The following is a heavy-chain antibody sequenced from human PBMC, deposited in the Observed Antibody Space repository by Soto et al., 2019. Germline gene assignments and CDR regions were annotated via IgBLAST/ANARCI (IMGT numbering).Heavy chain of an antibody. J-gene: IGHJ4*02. D-gene: IGHD2-8*01. CDR3: AKIGPTNGVGLDY. CDR2: ISYDGSNK. Sequence: GGSLRLSCAASGFTFSSYGMHWVRQAPGKGLEWVAVISYDGSNKYYADSVKGRFTISRDNSKNTLYLQMNSLRAEDTAVYYCAKIGPTNGVGLDYWGQGTLVTASS. V-gene: IGHV3-30*18. CDR1: GFTFSSYG.